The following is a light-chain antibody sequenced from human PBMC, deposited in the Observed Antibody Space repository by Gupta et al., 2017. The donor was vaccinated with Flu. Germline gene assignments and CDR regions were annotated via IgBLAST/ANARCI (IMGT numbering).Light chain of an antibody. Sequence: DIVMTQSPLSLSVTPGETASISCTSSQSLRQSEGYDYLAWYLQKPGQSPHLLIYLGSSRASGVPDRFSGSGSGTDFTLKVSRVEAEDVGIYYCKQSYQAPCTFGQGTRVDIK. CDR3: KQSYQAPCT. V-gene: IGKV2-28*01. CDR2: LGS. CDR1: QSLRQSEGYDY. J-gene: IGKJ2*02.